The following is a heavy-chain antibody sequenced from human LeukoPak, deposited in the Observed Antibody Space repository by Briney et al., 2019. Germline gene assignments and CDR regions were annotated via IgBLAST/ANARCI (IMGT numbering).Heavy chain of an antibody. D-gene: IGHD1-26*01. CDR2: IYSGGST. CDR1: GFTVRTNY. CDR3: ARDPSGDFDY. V-gene: IGHV3-66*02. Sequence: PGGSLRLSCAASGFTVRTNYMSWVRQAPGKGLEWVSVIYSGGSTYYADSVKGRFTISRDNSKNTPYLQMNSLRAEDTAVYYCARDPSGDFDYWGQGTLVTVSS. J-gene: IGHJ4*02.